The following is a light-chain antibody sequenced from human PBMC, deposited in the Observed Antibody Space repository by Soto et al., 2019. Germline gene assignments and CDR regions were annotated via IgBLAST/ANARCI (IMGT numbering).Light chain of an antibody. Sequence: EIVLTQSPGTLSLSPGERATLSCRASQSVSNNYLGWYQQKPGQAPRLPVYGASRRATGIPDRFSGSGSGTDFTLTISGLEAEDFAVYYCQQYGNSLPWTFGQGTKVEIK. CDR1: QSVSNNY. CDR2: GAS. V-gene: IGKV3-20*01. J-gene: IGKJ1*01. CDR3: QQYGNSLPWT.